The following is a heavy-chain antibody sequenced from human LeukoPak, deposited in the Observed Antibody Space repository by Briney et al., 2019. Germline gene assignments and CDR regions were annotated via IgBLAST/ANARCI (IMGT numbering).Heavy chain of an antibody. D-gene: IGHD1-1*01. J-gene: IGHJ5*02. Sequence: SETLSLTCTVSHGSIRSGGYYWSRLRQHPEKGLEWIGHIYHTGSTHYNASLKSRLTMSVDTSRNQFSLRLDSVTVADTAVYYCARGGVVTTTPRFDPWGQGTLVIVSS. CDR2: IYHTGST. CDR3: ARGGVVTTTPRFDP. CDR1: HGSIRSGGYY. V-gene: IGHV4-31*03.